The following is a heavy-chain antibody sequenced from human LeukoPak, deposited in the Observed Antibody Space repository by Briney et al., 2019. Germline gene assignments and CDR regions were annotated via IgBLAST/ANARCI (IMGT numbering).Heavy chain of an antibody. D-gene: IGHD3-22*01. CDR1: GYSFTNYW. Sequence: GESLKISCKGSGYSFTNYWIGWVRQMPGKGLEWMGIIYPGDSDTRYSPSFQGQVTISADKSISTAYLQWSSLKASDTAMYYCARLTHYYDSSGYYDYWGQGTLVTVSS. V-gene: IGHV5-51*01. J-gene: IGHJ4*02. CDR3: ARLTHYYDSSGYYDY. CDR2: IYPGDSDT.